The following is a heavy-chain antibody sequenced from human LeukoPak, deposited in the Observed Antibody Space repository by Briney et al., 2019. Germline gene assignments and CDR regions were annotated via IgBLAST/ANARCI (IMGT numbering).Heavy chain of an antibody. V-gene: IGHV1-24*01. J-gene: IGHJ6*02. D-gene: IGHD6-13*01. CDR3: ASGLTIAAASKLYYYYYGMDV. CDR2: FDPEDGET. CDR1: GYTLTELS. Sequence: ASVKVSCKVSGYTLTELSMHWVRQAPGKGLEWMGGFDPEDGETIYAQKFQGRVTMTEDTSTDTAYMELSSLRSEDTAVYYCASGLTIAAASKLYYYYYGMDVWGQGTTVTVSS.